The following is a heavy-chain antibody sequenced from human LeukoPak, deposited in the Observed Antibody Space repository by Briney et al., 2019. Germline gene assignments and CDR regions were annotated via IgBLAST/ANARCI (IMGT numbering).Heavy chain of an antibody. Sequence: GGSLRLSCAASGFTFDDYGMSWVRQAPGKGLEWVSYISSSSSTIYYADSVKGRFTISRDNAKNSLYLQMNSLGDEDTAIYYCARVRSGSSDYWGQGTLVTVSS. CDR3: ARVRSGSSDY. CDR2: ISSSSSTI. CDR1: GFTFDDYG. V-gene: IGHV3-48*02. D-gene: IGHD1-26*01. J-gene: IGHJ4*02.